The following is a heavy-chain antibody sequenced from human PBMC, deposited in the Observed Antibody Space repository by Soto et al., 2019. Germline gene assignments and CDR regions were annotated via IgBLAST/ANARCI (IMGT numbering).Heavy chain of an antibody. CDR3: VGRHSSGYYVC. J-gene: IGHJ1*01. D-gene: IGHD3-22*01. Sequence: EVQLVESGGDLVQPGGSLRLSCAASGFTFSNSPMHWVRQAPGKGPEYVSAITSDGGDTYYADSVKGRFTISRDNSKNTLYLQMGGLRTEDTAVYYGVGRHSSGYYVCWGQGTQVTVSS. V-gene: IGHV3-64*07. CDR1: GFTFSNSP. CDR2: ITSDGGDT.